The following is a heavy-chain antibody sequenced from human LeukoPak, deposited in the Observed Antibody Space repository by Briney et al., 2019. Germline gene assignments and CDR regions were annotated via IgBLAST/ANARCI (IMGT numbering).Heavy chain of an antibody. V-gene: IGHV3-9*01. D-gene: IGHD5-18*01. CDR1: GFTFDDYA. J-gene: IGHJ5*02. Sequence: PGGSLRLSCAASGFTFDDYAMHWVRQAPGKGLEWVSGISWNSGSIGYADSVKGRFTISRDNAKNSLYLQMNSLRAEDTAVYYCARASHCIQNWFDPWGQGTLVTVSS. CDR2: ISWNSGSI. CDR3: ARASHCIQNWFDP.